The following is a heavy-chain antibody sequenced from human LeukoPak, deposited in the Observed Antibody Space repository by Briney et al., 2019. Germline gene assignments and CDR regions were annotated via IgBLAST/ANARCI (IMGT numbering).Heavy chain of an antibody. Sequence: ASVKVSCKASGYTFTSSGINWVRLAPGQGLEWVGWISTSNGNTDYAQKFQGRVTLTTDTSTRTAYMELRCLRSDDTAIYYCARTYDVLTGRDSWGQGTLVAVSS. V-gene: IGHV1-18*01. CDR1: GYTFTSSG. D-gene: IGHD3-9*01. CDR2: ISTSNGNT. CDR3: ARTYDVLTGRDS. J-gene: IGHJ4*02.